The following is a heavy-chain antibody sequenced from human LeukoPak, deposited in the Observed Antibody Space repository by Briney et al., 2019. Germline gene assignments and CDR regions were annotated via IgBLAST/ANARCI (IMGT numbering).Heavy chain of an antibody. CDR1: GFTFSSYW. V-gene: IGHV3-7*01. CDR3: AREWDPYYYGSGPHSA. J-gene: IGHJ5*02. D-gene: IGHD3-10*01. Sequence: PGGSLRLSCAASGFTFSSYWMSWVRQAPGKGLEWVANIKQDGSEKYYVDSVKGRFTISRDNAKNSLYLQMNSLRAEDTAVYYCAREWDPYYYGSGPHSAWGQGTLVTVSS. CDR2: IKQDGSEK.